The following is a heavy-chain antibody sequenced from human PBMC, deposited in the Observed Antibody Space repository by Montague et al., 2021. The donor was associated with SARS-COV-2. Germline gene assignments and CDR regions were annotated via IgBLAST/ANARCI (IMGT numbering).Heavy chain of an antibody. D-gene: IGHD3-10*01. J-gene: IGHJ3*02. V-gene: IGHV4-39*01. Sequence: SKTLSLTCTVSGGSVSSSSYYWGWIRQPPGKGLEWIGSIYYTGSTYYNPSLKSRVTISVDTSRNQFSLKLSSVTAADTAVYYCARHITGSGNAFDIWGQGTMVTVSS. CDR3: ARHITGSGNAFDI. CDR2: IYYTGST. CDR1: GGSVSSSSYY.